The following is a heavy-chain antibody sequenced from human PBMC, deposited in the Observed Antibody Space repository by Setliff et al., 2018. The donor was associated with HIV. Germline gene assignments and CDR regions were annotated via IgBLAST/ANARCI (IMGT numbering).Heavy chain of an antibody. CDR3: ARGTAYYNFWSGYSQDYYYYMDV. CDR2: IYYSGST. V-gene: IGHV4-39*01. CDR1: GGSIYGSDYY. Sequence: SETLSLTCTVSGGSIYGSDYYWGWIRQPPGKGLESIGSIYYSGSTYYKPSLKSRVTISVDTSKNQFSLKLSSVTAADTAVYYCARGTAYYNFWSGYSQDYYYYMDVWGKGTTVTVSS. D-gene: IGHD3-3*01. J-gene: IGHJ6*03.